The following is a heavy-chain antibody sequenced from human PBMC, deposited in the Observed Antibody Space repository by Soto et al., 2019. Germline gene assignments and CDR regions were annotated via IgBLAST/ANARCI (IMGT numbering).Heavy chain of an antibody. J-gene: IGHJ4*02. Sequence: SETLSLTCTVSGGSISSGGYSWSWIRQPPGKGLEWIGYIYHSGSTYYNPSLKSRVTISVDRSKNQFSLKLSSVTAADTAVYYCARSMTTVVTLDYWGQGTLVTVSS. CDR3: ARSMTTVVTLDY. D-gene: IGHD4-17*01. CDR1: GGSISSGGYS. V-gene: IGHV4-30-2*01. CDR2: IYHSGST.